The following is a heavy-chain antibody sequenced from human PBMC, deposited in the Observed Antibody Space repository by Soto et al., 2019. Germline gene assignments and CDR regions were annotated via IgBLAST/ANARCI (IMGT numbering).Heavy chain of an antibody. Sequence: GVSVEVSCEACGYTFTSYAMHWVCQATGQRLEWMGWINAGNGNTKYSQKFQGRVTITRDTSASTAYMELSSLRSEDTAVYYCARVKPVVPAAVDYYYYGMDVWGQGTTVTVSS. CDR2: INAGNGNT. J-gene: IGHJ6*02. CDR3: ARVKPVVPAAVDYYYYGMDV. V-gene: IGHV1-3*01. CDR1: GYTFTSYA. D-gene: IGHD2-2*01.